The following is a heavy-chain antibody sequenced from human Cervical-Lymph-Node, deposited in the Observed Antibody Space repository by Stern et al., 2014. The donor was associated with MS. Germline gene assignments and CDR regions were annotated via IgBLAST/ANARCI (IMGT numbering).Heavy chain of an antibody. D-gene: IGHD6-6*01. V-gene: IGHV6-1*01. Sequence: QVQLQQSGPGLVKPSQTLSLTCALSGDSVSSNSATWSWIRQSPSRGLEWLGRTYHRSRWYYDYAISVKSRVTISPGTSKNQFSLRLNSVTPEDTAVYYCARDVSSSPDAFDIWGQGTMVIVSS. CDR1: GDSVSSNSAT. CDR3: ARDVSSSPDAFDI. J-gene: IGHJ3*02. CDR2: TYHRSRWYY.